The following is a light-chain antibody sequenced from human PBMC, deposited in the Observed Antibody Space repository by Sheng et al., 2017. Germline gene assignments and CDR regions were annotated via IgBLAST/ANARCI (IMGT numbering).Light chain of an antibody. CDR2: GAS. CDR1: QSVGTD. J-gene: IGKJ1*01. CDR3: QQSYSTPWT. V-gene: IGKV3D-15*01. Sequence: EIVMTQSPATLSVSPGERATLSCRASQSVGTDLAWYQQKPGQAPRLLIYGASSRATGIPDRFSGSGSGTVFTLTIKSLQPEDFAAYYCQQSYSTPWTFGQGTKVEI.